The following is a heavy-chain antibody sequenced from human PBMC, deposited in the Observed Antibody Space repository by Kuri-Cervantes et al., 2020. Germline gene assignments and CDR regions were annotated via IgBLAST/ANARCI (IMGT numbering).Heavy chain of an antibody. CDR3: ARGRGWGFDP. Sequence: SQTLSLTCAVYGGSFSGYSWSWIRQPPGKGLEWIGEIDLSGTTHYDPSLKSRLTISVDTSRRQFSLKLRSLTAADTAVYYCARGRGWGFDPWGQGTLVTVSS. V-gene: IGHV4-34*01. J-gene: IGHJ5*02. D-gene: IGHD6-19*01. CDR1: GGSFSGYS. CDR2: IDLSGTT.